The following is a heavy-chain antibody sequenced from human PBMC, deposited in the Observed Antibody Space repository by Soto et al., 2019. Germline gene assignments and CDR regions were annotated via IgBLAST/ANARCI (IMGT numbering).Heavy chain of an antibody. V-gene: IGHV3-23*01. CDR1: GFPFSSYA. CDR2: IGGSGGDT. CDR3: ARRTWRGRADY. D-gene: IGHD3-3*01. J-gene: IGHJ4*02. Sequence: EVHLLASGGGLAQPGGSLRLSCAASGFPFSSYAMSWVRQAPGKGLEWVSGIGGSGGDTYYADSVKGRFTVSRDNAENTLYLQLNSLRVEDTATYYCARRTWRGRADYWGQGILVTVSS.